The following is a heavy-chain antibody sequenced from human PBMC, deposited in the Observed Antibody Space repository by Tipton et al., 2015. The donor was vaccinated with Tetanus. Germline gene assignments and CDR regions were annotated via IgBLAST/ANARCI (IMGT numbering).Heavy chain of an antibody. J-gene: IGHJ2*01. CDR3: ARRLGPYTGDHFWHFDL. CDR1: GYNFATFW. V-gene: IGHV5-51*01. CDR2: IYPGASDV. Sequence: VQLVQSGAEVKKPGESLNISCKASGYNFATFWIGWVRQKPGKGLEWMGIIYPGASDVRYSPTFQGQVTISADKSTTTAYLQWSSLKASDTAMYYCARRLGPYTGDHFWHFDLWGRGTLVTVSS. D-gene: IGHD7-27*01.